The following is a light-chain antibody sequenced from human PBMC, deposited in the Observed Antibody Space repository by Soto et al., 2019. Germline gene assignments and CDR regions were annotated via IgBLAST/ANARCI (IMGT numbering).Light chain of an antibody. CDR2: QDT. Sequence: SSELTQPPSVSVSPGQTASITCSGDDLGDKYACWYQQKPGQSPVLVIYQDTKRPSGIPERFSGSTSGNTATLTISGTQAMDEADYYCQAWDSSTAPYVFGTGTKLTVL. J-gene: IGLJ1*01. CDR1: DLGDKY. V-gene: IGLV3-1*01. CDR3: QAWDSSTAPYV.